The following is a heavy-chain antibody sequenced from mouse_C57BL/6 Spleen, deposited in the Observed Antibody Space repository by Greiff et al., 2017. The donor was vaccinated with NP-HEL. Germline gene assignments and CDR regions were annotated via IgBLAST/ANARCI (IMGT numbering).Heavy chain of an antibody. CDR1: GYAFSSYW. J-gene: IGHJ3*01. CDR2: IYPGDGDT. V-gene: IGHV1-80*01. D-gene: IGHD2-4*01. CDR3: AGVSVYDYDVTFAY. Sequence: VMLVESGAELVKPGASVKISCKASGYAFSSYWMNWVKQRPGKGLEWIGQIYPGDGDTNYNGKFKGKATLTADKSSSTAYMQLSSLTSEDSAVYFCAGVSVYDYDVTFAYWGQGTLVTVSA.